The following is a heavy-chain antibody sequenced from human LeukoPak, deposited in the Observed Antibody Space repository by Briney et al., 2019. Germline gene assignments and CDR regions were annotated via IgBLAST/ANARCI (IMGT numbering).Heavy chain of an antibody. V-gene: IGHV1-18*01. CDR3: ARITIFGVVIISISPFDY. D-gene: IGHD3-3*01. CDR1: GYTFTTYG. CDR2: ISAYNGNT. J-gene: IGHJ4*02. Sequence: ASVMVSCKASGYTFTTYGISWVRQAPGQGLEWMGWISAYNGNTNYAQKLQGRVTMTTDTSTSTAYMELRSLRSDDTAVYYCARITIFGVVIISISPFDYWGQGTLVTVSS.